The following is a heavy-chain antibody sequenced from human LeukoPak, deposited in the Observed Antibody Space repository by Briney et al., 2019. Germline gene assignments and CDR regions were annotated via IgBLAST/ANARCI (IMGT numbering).Heavy chain of an antibody. D-gene: IGHD3-16*01. J-gene: IGHJ4*02. Sequence: SETLSLTCTVSGDSISTSNSYWGWIRQPPGEGLEWIGSIYYTGGTYYNTSLKSRVTISVDTSKNQFSLNLNSVTAADTAVYYCARGIYGPYYFDYWGQGTLVTVSS. CDR3: ARGIYGPYYFDY. V-gene: IGHV4-39*01. CDR1: GDSISTSNSY. CDR2: IYYTGGT.